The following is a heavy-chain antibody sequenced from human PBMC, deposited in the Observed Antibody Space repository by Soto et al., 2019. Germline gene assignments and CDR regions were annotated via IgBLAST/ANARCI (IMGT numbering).Heavy chain of an antibody. Sequence: QVQLLVQSGSEVKKPGASVKVSCQASGYTFTNYGISWVRQAPGQGLEWMGWVSGYNGTTNYAQKLRGRVTMTTDTSTSTAYMELRTLRSDDTAVYYCARDEGSHGFDSWGQGTLVTVSS. D-gene: IGHD6-19*01. J-gene: IGHJ4*02. V-gene: IGHV1-18*04. CDR3: ARDEGSHGFDS. CDR1: GYTFTNYG. CDR2: VSGYNGTT.